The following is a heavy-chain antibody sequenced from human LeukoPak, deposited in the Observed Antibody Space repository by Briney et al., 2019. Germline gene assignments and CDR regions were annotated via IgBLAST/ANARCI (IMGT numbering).Heavy chain of an antibody. J-gene: IGHJ4*02. Sequence: GGSLRLSCAASGFTFNNFGMHWVRQAPGKGLEWVSFIGYEGGHKYYADYVKGRFTISKDNCKATLYLQMNSLRPEDTAVYYCAKDLHGGYSSDYWGQGTLVTVSS. V-gene: IGHV3-30*02. D-gene: IGHD4-23*01. CDR1: GFTFNNFG. CDR2: IGYEGGHK. CDR3: AKDLHGGYSSDY.